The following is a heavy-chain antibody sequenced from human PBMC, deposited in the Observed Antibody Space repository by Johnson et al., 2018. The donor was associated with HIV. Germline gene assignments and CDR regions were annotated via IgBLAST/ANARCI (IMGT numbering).Heavy chain of an antibody. CDR1: GFTVSSNY. CDR2: IYSGGST. CDR3: ARDTVVTPPHDAFDI. V-gene: IGHV3-66*01. D-gene: IGHD4-23*01. J-gene: IGHJ3*02. Sequence: VQLVESGGGLVQPGGSLRLSCAASGFTVSSNYMSWVRQAPGKGLEWVSVIYSGGSTYYADSVKGRFTISRDNAKNSLYLQTNSLRADDTAVYYCARDTVVTPPHDAFDIWGQGTMVTVSS.